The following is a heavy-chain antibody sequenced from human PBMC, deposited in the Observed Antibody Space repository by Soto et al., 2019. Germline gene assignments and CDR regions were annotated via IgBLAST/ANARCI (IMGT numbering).Heavy chain of an antibody. D-gene: IGHD5-12*01. J-gene: IGHJ6*02. CDR1: GGTFSSYA. CDR2: IIPIFGTA. V-gene: IGHV1-69*13. CDR3: ARDGGEMATIGYYYGMDV. Sequence: PSVKVSCKASGGTFSSYAISWVRQAPGQGLEWMGGIIPIFGTANYAQKFQGRVTITADESTSTAYMELSSLRSEDTAVYYCARDGGEMATIGYYYGMDVWGQGTTVTVSS.